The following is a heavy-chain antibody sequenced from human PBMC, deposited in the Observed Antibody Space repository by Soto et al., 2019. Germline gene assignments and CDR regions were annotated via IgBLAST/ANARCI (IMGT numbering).Heavy chain of an antibody. D-gene: IGHD1-26*01. J-gene: IGHJ2*01. CDR2: IFSNDEK. CDR3: ARIRSGSYWYFDL. Sequence: QVTLKESGPVLVKPTETLTLTCTVSGFSLSNARMGVSWIRQPPGKALEWLAHIFSNDEKSYSTSLKSRLTXSXDXCKSQVVLTMTNMDPVDTATYYCARIRSGSYWYFDLWGRGTLVTVSS. CDR1: GFSLSNARMG. V-gene: IGHV2-26*01.